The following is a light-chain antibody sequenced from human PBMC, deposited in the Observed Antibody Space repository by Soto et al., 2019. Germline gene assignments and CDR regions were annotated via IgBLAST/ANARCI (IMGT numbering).Light chain of an antibody. J-gene: IGKJ1*01. CDR2: GAS. Sequence: EIVLTQSPGTLSLSPGERATLSCRASQSVSISYLAWYQQQPGQAPRLLIYGASIRATGIPDKFSGSGSGTDFTLTISRLEPEEFAVYYWQQYGSSPWTFGQGTKVEIK. CDR3: QQYGSSPWT. CDR1: QSVSISY. V-gene: IGKV3-20*01.